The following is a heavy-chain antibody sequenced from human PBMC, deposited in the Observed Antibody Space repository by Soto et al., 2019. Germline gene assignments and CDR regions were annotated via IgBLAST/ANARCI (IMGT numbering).Heavy chain of an antibody. CDR2: TYYRSKWYN. CDR3: ARDPAPYFDFWSGYYPRQYYFDY. J-gene: IGHJ4*02. D-gene: IGHD3-3*01. V-gene: IGHV6-1*01. CDR1: GDSVSSNSAA. Sequence: PSQTLSLTCTISGDSVSSNSAAWNWIRQSPSRGLEWLGRTYYRSKWYNDYAVSVKSRITINPDTSKNQFSLQLNSVTPEDTAVYYCARDPAPYFDFWSGYYPRQYYFDYWGQGTLVTVSS.